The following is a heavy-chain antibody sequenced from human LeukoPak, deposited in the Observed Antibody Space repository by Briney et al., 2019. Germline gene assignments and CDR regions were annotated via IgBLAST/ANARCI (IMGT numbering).Heavy chain of an antibody. J-gene: IGHJ5*02. V-gene: IGHV3-15*07. CDR2: IKSKNVGGTT. Sequence: GGSLRLSCAASGFTFSNAWMNWVRQAPGKGLEWVGRIKSKNVGGTTDYAAPVKGRFTISRDDSKNTVYLQMNSLKIEDTAVYYCTSHAAFDPWGQGALVTVSS. CDR3: TSHAAFDP. CDR1: GFTFSNAW.